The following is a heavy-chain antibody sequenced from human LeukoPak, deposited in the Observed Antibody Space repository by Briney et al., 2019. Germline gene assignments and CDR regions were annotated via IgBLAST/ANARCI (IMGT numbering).Heavy chain of an antibody. Sequence: PSETLSLTCAVSGYSISSGYYWGWIRQPPGKGLEWIGSIYHSGSTYYNPSLKSRVTISVDTPKNQFSLKLSSVTAADTTVYYCALGLLWFGELSGFDYWGQGTLVTVSS. CDR1: GYSISSGYY. J-gene: IGHJ4*02. CDR2: IYHSGST. D-gene: IGHD3-10*01. CDR3: ALGLLWFGELSGFDY. V-gene: IGHV4-38-2*01.